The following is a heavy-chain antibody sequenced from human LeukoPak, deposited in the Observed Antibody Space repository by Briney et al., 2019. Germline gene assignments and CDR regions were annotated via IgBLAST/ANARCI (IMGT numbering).Heavy chain of an antibody. CDR3: AKGADIVVVPAASISDYYMDV. J-gene: IGHJ6*03. D-gene: IGHD2-2*01. V-gene: IGHV3-30*02. CDR2: IRYDGSNK. Sequence: GGSLRLSCAASGFTFSSYGMHWVRQAPGKGLEWVAFIRYDGSNKYYADSVKGRFTISRDNSKNTLYLQMNSLRAEDTAVYYCAKGADIVVVPAASISDYYMDVWGKGTTVTVSS. CDR1: GFTFSSYG.